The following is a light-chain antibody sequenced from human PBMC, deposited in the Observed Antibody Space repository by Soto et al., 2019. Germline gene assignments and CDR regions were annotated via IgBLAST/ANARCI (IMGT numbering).Light chain of an antibody. V-gene: IGKV1D-12*01. CDR2: AAS. CDR1: QGIGSW. Sequence: DFQLAQSPSSVSASVGDRVTITCRASQGIGSWLAWYQQKPGKAPKLLIYAASSLQSGVPSRFSGSGSGTDFTLTISGLPPEDFASYHCQLTISVPPTFGGGTKVEIQ. CDR3: QLTISVPPT. J-gene: IGKJ4*01.